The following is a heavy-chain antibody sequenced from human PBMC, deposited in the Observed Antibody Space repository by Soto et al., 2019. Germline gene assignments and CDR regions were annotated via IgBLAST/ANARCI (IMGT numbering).Heavy chain of an antibody. Sequence: ASVKVSCKASGGTFSSYTISWVRQAPGQGLEWMGRIIPILGIANYAQKFQGRVTITADESTSTAYMELSSLGSEDTAVYYCARAIRGYCSGGSCWGYYYYYGMDVWGQGTTVTVSS. V-gene: IGHV1-69*02. CDR2: IIPILGIA. CDR1: GGTFSSYT. D-gene: IGHD2-15*01. J-gene: IGHJ6*02. CDR3: ARAIRGYCSGGSCWGYYYYYGMDV.